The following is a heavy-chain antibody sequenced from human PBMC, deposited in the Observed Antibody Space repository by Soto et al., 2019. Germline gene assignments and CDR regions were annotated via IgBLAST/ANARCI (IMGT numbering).Heavy chain of an antibody. CDR1: GYRFTNYW. J-gene: IGHJ4*02. Sequence: VASPRICCQGSGYRFTNYWIGWVSPLSGKGLEWMGIIYPGDSDNRYSPSFQGQVTISADKSISTAYLQWSSLKASDTAMYDCARSGRVVPAAYSHDWVQGTLVTVSS. CDR2: IYPGDSDN. V-gene: IGHV5-51*01. CDR3: ARSGRVVPAAYSHD. D-gene: IGHD2-2*01.